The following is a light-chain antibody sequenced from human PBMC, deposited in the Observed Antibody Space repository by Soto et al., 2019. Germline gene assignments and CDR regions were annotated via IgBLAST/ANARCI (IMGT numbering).Light chain of an antibody. J-gene: IGLJ1*01. V-gene: IGLV2-23*03. CDR3: CSYAGGSNV. CDR1: SSDVGSYKF. Sequence: QPVLTQPASVSGSPGQSITISCTGTSSDVGSYKFVSWYQQHPGKAPKLMIYEGSKRPSGVSDRFSGSKSGNTASLTISGLQADDEADYFCCSYAGGSNVFGTGTKLTVL. CDR2: EGS.